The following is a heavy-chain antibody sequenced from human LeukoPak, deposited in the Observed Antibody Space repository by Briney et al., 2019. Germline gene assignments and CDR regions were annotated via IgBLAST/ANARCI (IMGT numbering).Heavy chain of an antibody. CDR2: IIPIFGTA. CDR1: GGTFSSYA. V-gene: IGHV1-69*13. J-gene: IGHJ4*02. D-gene: IGHD1-26*01. Sequence: GASVEVSCKASGGTFSSYAISWVRQAPGQGLEWMGGIIPIFGTANYAQKFQGRVTITADESTSTAYMELSSLRSEDTAVYYCASGREPSHTDYFDYWGQGTLVTVSS. CDR3: ASGREPSHTDYFDY.